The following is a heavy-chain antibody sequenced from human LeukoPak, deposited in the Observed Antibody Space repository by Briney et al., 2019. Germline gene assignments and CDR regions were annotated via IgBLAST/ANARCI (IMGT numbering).Heavy chain of an antibody. V-gene: IGHV3-21*01. CDR3: ARGVVVPAAMLFYYYYMDV. Sequence: PGGSLRLSCAASGFTFDIYEMNWVRQAPGKGLEWVSSISSSSSYIYYADSVKGRFTISRDNAKNSLYLQMNSLRAEDTAVYYCARGVVVPAAMLFYYYYMDVWGKGTSVTVSS. J-gene: IGHJ6*03. CDR2: ISSSSSYI. D-gene: IGHD2-2*01. CDR1: GFTFDIYE.